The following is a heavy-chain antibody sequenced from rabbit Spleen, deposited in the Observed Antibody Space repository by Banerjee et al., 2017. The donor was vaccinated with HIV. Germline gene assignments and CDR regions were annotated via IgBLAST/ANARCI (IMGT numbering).Heavy chain of an antibody. CDR2: IYADNTGST. V-gene: IGHV1S40*01. D-gene: IGHD4-1*01. J-gene: IGHJ3*01. CDR1: GFSFSSSDY. Sequence: QSLEESGGDLVKPGASLTLTCTASGFSFSSSDYMCWVRQAPGKGLEYIACIYADNTGSTVYASWARGRFTISKTSTTVDLKMTSLTAADTATYFCIRDSHAWGADLWGQGTLVTVS. CDR3: IRDSHAWGADL.